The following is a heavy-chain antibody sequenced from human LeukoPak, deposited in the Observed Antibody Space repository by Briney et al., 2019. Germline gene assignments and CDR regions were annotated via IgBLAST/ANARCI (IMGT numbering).Heavy chain of an antibody. CDR2: INHSGST. J-gene: IGHJ3*02. D-gene: IGHD3-10*01. CDR3: ARDGESEELVSDAFDI. CDR1: GGSFSGYY. Sequence: SETLSLTCAVYGGSFSGYYWSWIRQPPGKGLEWIGEINHSGSTNYNPSLKSRVTISVDKSKNQFSLKLSSVTAADTAVYYCARDGESEELVSDAFDIWGQGTMVTVSS. V-gene: IGHV4-34*01.